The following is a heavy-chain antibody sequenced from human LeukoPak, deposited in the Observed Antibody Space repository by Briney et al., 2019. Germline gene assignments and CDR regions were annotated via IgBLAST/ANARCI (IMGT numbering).Heavy chain of an antibody. Sequence: ASVTVSCKASGYTFTGYYMHWVRQAPGQGLEWMGWINPNSGGTNYAQKFQGRVTMTRDTSISTAYMELSRLRSDDTAVYYCARDNGYGRSYYFDYWGQGTLVTVSS. CDR2: INPNSGGT. D-gene: IGHD5-18*01. V-gene: IGHV1-2*02. CDR3: ARDNGYGRSYYFDY. J-gene: IGHJ4*02. CDR1: GYTFTGYY.